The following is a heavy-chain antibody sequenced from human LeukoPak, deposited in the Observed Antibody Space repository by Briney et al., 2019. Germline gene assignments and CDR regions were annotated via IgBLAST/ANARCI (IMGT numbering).Heavy chain of an antibody. CDR1: GFTFSSYA. Sequence: PGGSLRLSCAASGFTFSSYAMHWVRQAPGKGLEWVAVISYDGSNKYYADSVKGRFTISRDNSKNTLYLQMNSLRAEDTAVYYCARGHNWFDPWGQGTLVTVSS. CDR3: ARGHNWFDP. V-gene: IGHV3-30-3*01. J-gene: IGHJ5*02. CDR2: ISYDGSNK.